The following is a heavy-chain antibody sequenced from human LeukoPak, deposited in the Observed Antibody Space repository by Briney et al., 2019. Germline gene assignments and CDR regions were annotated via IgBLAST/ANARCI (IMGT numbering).Heavy chain of an antibody. CDR2: ISGSGDQT. CDR1: GFTFSTYG. J-gene: IGHJ1*01. D-gene: IGHD4-17*01. V-gene: IGHV3-23*01. CDR3: ATQPESYGDSASYFHH. Sequence: GGSLRLSCAASGFTFSTYGMSWVRQAPGKGLEWVSAISGSGDQTYYADSVKGRFTSPRDNSNNILHLQMHSLRADDTAVYYCATQPESYGDSASYFHHWGQGTLVTVSS.